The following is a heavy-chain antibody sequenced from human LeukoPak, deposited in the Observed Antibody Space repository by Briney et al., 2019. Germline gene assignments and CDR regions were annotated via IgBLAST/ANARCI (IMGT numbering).Heavy chain of an antibody. CDR2: VSHDYST. CDR1: GGTFSSYA. Sequence: ASVKVSCKASGGTFSSYAISWVRQAPGKGREWVSTVSHDYSTYYADSVKGRFTTSRDNSKNTLYLQMNSLTAEDTALYYCVRRAGSERYFDYWGQGTLVTVSS. D-gene: IGHD3-10*01. CDR3: VRRAGSERYFDY. V-gene: IGHV3-23*01. J-gene: IGHJ4*02.